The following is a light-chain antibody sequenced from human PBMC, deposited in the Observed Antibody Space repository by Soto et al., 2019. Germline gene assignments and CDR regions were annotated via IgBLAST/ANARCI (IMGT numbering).Light chain of an antibody. Sequence: EIVLTQSPATLSLSPGERATLSCRASQSVSSYLAWYQQKPGQAPRLLIYDASNRATGIPARFSGSGSGTDFTLTIRSLEPEDFAVYYCQQRSNWRHTFGQGTKLEIK. V-gene: IGKV3-11*01. CDR1: QSVSSY. CDR3: QQRSNWRHT. CDR2: DAS. J-gene: IGKJ2*01.